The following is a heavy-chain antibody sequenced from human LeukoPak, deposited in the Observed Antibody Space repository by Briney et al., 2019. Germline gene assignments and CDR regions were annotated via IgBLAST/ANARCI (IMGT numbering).Heavy chain of an antibody. J-gene: IGHJ4*02. CDR3: SKLKIVAGGYFDY. CDR1: GFTVSSYA. D-gene: IGHD2-21*01. CDR2: ISGSGVST. Sequence: GGSLRLSCAASGFTVSSYAMGWVRQAPGKGLEWVSAISGSGVSTSYADSVKGRFTISTDNSKNTLYLQMNSLKAEDTAVYYCSKLKIVAGGYFDYWGQGTLVTVSS. V-gene: IGHV3-23*01.